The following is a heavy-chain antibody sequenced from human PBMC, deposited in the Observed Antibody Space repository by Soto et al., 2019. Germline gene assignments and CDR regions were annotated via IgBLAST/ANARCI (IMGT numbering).Heavy chain of an antibody. D-gene: IGHD5-18*01. V-gene: IGHV3-21*01. CDR3: AREVDTSMGNEASDI. CDR2: ISSSSSYI. Sequence: GSLRLSCAARGFTFSSYSMSWVRQAPGKGLEWASSISSSSSYIYYADSMRGRFTISRDNAKNSLYLQMNSLRDEDTAVYYCAREVDTSMGNEASDIWGQGTMVTVSS. CDR1: GFTFSSYS. J-gene: IGHJ3*02.